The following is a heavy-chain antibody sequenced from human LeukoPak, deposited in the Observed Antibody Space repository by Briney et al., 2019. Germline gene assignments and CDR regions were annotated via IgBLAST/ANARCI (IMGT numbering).Heavy chain of an antibody. CDR3: AGVIVVVGDLGY. CDR1: GFTFSSYA. Sequence: GGSLRLSCAASGFTFSSYAMSWVRQAPGKGLEWVSAISGSGGSTYYADSVKGRFTIFRDNSKNTLYLQMNSLRAEDTAVYYCAGVIVVVGDLGYWGQGTLVTVSS. J-gene: IGHJ4*02. D-gene: IGHD2-2*01. V-gene: IGHV3-23*01. CDR2: ISGSGGST.